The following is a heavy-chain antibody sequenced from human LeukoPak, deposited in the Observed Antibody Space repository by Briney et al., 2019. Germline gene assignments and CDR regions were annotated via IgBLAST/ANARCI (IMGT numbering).Heavy chain of an antibody. Sequence: SETLSLTCTVSGGSISSHYWSWIRQPPGKGLEWIGYIYYSGSTNYNPSLKSRVSISVDTSKNQFSLKLSSVTAADTAVYYCARVESGPYYYYYMDVWGKGTTVTVSS. V-gene: IGHV4-59*11. CDR3: ARVESGPYYYYYMDV. CDR2: IYYSGST. J-gene: IGHJ6*03. CDR1: GGSISSHY. D-gene: IGHD1-1*01.